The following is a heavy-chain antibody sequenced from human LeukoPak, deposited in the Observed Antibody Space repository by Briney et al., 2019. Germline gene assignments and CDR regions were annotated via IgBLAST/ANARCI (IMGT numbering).Heavy chain of an antibody. D-gene: IGHD5-24*01. CDR1: GYTFTSYD. V-gene: IGHV1-8*01. CDR2: MNPNSGNT. Sequence: ASVRVSCKAPGYTFTSYDINWVRQATGQGLEWMGWMNPNSGNTGYAQTFQGRVTITADESTSTAYMELSSLRSEDTAVYYCARKEMATTMGAFDIWGQGTMVTVSS. CDR3: ARKEMATTMGAFDI. J-gene: IGHJ3*02.